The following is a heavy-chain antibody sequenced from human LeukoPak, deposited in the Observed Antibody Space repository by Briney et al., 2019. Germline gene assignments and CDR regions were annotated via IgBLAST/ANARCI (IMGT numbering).Heavy chain of an antibody. CDR3: AKDTPVTTGYYYYGMDV. Sequence: AGGPLRLSCAASGFSFSTFPMNWVRQAPGKGLEWVSGITGSDDVTYYADSVKGRFTISRDNSKNTLYLQMNSLRAEDTAVYYCAKDTPVTTGYYYYGMDVWGQGTTVTVSS. CDR1: GFSFSTFP. CDR2: ITGSDDVT. D-gene: IGHD4-17*01. J-gene: IGHJ6*02. V-gene: IGHV3-23*01.